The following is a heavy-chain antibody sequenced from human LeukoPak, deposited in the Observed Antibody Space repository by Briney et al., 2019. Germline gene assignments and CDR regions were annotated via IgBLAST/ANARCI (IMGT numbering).Heavy chain of an antibody. CDR1: GFTFTNYW. Sequence: GGSLRLSCAASGFTFTNYWMHWVRQAPGKGLVWVSRIDIDGTGTSYADSVKGRFTISRDNAKNTVSLQMNSLKAEDTAVYYCAKEMGATNYFEYWGQGTLVTVSS. V-gene: IGHV3-74*01. CDR3: AKEMGATNYFEY. CDR2: IDIDGTGT. D-gene: IGHD1-26*01. J-gene: IGHJ4*02.